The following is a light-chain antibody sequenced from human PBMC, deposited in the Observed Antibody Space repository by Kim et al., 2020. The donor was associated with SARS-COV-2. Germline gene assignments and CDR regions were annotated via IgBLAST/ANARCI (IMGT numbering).Light chain of an antibody. Sequence: SAGERDTPNRKDNPSGTKKYISSYQQKPGQAPRLLNYTASTRATGIPGRFSGSGSGTYFTLTISRLEPEDFAVYYCQQYGDPTRTLGQGTKVEIK. J-gene: IGKJ1*01. CDR2: TAS. V-gene: IGKV3-20*01. CDR3: QQYGDPTRT. CDR1: PSGTKKY.